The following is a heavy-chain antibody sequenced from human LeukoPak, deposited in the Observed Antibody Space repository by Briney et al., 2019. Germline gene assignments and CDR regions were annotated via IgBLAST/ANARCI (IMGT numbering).Heavy chain of an antibody. J-gene: IGHJ2*01. D-gene: IGHD3-22*01. CDR3: ARRHYDRSGSNWYFDL. Sequence: SETLSLTCTVSGGSISSYYWSWIRQPPGKGLEWIGYIYYSGSTNYNPSLKSRVTISVDTSKNQFSLKLSSVTAADTAVYYCARRHYDRSGSNWYFDLWGRGTLVTVSS. CDR1: GGSISSYY. CDR2: IYYSGST. V-gene: IGHV4-59*01.